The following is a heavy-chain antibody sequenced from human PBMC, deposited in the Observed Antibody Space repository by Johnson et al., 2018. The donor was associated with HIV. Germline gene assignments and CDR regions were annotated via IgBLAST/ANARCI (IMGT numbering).Heavy chain of an antibody. D-gene: IGHD3-16*01. V-gene: IGHV3-30*19. J-gene: IGHJ3*02. Sequence: QVQLVESGGGVVQPGGSLRLSCAASGFTFSNAWMSWVRQGPGKGLEWVAVISYDGSNKYYAASVRGRFTISRDNSKNTLYLQMNSLRAEDTAVYYCARDGGSYVTDIWGQGTMVTVSS. CDR3: ARDGGSYVTDI. CDR1: GFTFSNAW. CDR2: ISYDGSNK.